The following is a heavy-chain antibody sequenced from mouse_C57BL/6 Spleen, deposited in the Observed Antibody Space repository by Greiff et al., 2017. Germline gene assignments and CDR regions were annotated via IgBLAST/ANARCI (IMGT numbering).Heavy chain of an antibody. V-gene: IGHV2-2*01. Sequence: QVQLQQSGPGLVQPSPCLSITCTVSGFSLTSYGVHWVRQSPGQGLEWLGVIWRGGSTDYNAAFISKLSISKDNSKSQVFFKMNSLQADDTAIYYCARSIYYDYDVGAMDYWGQGTSVTVSS. J-gene: IGHJ4*01. D-gene: IGHD2-4*01. CDR2: IWRGGST. CDR1: GFSLTSYG. CDR3: ARSIYYDYDVGAMDY.